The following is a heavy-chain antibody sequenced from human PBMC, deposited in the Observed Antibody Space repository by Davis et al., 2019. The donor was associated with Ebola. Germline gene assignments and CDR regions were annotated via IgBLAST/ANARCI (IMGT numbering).Heavy chain of an antibody. CDR1: GGSISSYY. Sequence: SETLSLTCTVSGGSISSYYWSWIRQPPGKGLEWIGYIYYSGSTNYNPSLKSRVTISVDTSKNQFSLKLSSVTAADTAVYYCARVGYCSSTSCYLYGMDVWGQGTTVTVSS. J-gene: IGHJ6*02. D-gene: IGHD2-2*01. CDR2: IYYSGST. CDR3: ARVGYCSSTSCYLYGMDV. V-gene: IGHV4-59*12.